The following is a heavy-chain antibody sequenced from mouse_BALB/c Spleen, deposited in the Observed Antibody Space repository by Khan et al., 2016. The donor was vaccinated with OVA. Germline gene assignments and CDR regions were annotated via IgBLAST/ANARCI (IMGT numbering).Heavy chain of an antibody. D-gene: IGHD1-1*01. CDR3: ARVYGGDFDY. CDR2: ISYSGNT. V-gene: IGHV3-2*02. CDR1: GYSITTDYA. Sequence: EVKLLESGPGLVKPSQSLSLTCTVTGYSITTDYAWNWIRQFPGKKLEWMGFISYSGNTKYNPSLKSRISITRDTSKNQFFLQLKSVTTEDTARYYCARVYGGDFDYWGQGTTLTVSS. J-gene: IGHJ2*01.